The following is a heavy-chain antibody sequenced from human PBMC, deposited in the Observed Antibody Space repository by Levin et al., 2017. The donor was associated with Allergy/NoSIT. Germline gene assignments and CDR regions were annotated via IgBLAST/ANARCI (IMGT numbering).Heavy chain of an antibody. CDR1: GGSITNYY. D-gene: IGHD4-17*01. V-gene: IGHV4-4*07. CDR2: IYGSGST. J-gene: IGHJ4*02. CDR3: ARDSDYYGDHVFLDY. Sequence: SETLSLTCSVSGGSITNYYWIWIRQSAGKGLECIGRIYGSGSTNYNPSLGSRVTMSVDTSKNHLSLKLSSVTAADTAVYYCARDSDYYGDHVFLDYWGRGTLVTVSS.